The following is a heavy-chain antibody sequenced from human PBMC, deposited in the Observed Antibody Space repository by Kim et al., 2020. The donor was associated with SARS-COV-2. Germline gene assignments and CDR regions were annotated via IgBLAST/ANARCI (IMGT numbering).Heavy chain of an antibody. CDR1: GFTFGDYA. Sequence: GGSLRLSCTASGFTFGDYAMSWFRQAPGKGLEWVGFIRSKAYGGTTEYAASVKGRFTISRDDSKSIAYLQMNSLKTEDTAVYYCTRAGKLLERQRLIGVAFDIWGQGTMVTVSS. CDR2: IRSKAYGGTT. D-gene: IGHD1-1*01. CDR3: TRAGKLLERQRLIGVAFDI. V-gene: IGHV3-49*03. J-gene: IGHJ3*02.